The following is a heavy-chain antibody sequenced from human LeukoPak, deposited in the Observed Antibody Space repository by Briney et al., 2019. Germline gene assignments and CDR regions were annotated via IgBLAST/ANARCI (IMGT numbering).Heavy chain of an antibody. CDR2: IWYDGSNK. J-gene: IGHJ4*02. CDR1: GFTFSSYG. D-gene: IGHD1-26*01. Sequence: GGSLRLSCAASGFTFSSYGMHWVRQAPGKGLEWVAVIWYDGSNKYYADSVKGRFTISRDNSKNTLYLQMNSLRAEDTAVYYCATSRPGSYLLYEKQYWGQGTLVTVSS. V-gene: IGHV3-33*01. CDR3: ATSRPGSYLLYEKQY.